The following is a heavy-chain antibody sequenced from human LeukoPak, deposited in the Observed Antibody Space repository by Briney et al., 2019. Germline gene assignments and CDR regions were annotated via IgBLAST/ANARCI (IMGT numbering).Heavy chain of an antibody. J-gene: IGHJ4*02. CDR1: GGSISSYY. CDR3: ARVYCSSTSCYAPYFDY. Sequence: KPSETLSLTCTVSGGSISSYYWSWIGQPPGKGLEWIGYIYYSGSTNYNPSLKSRVTISVDTSKNQFSLKLSSVTAADTAVYYCARVYCSSTSCYAPYFDYWGQGTLITVSS. D-gene: IGHD2-2*01. CDR2: IYYSGST. V-gene: IGHV4-59*01.